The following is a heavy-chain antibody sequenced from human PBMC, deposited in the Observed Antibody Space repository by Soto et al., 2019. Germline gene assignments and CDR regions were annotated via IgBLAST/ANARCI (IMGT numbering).Heavy chain of an antibody. J-gene: IGHJ5*02. D-gene: IGHD2-15*01. V-gene: IGHV1-24*01. CDR2: FDPEDGET. Sequence: QVQLVQSGAEVKKPGASVKVSCKVSGYTLTELSMHWVRQAPGKGLEWMGGFDPEDGETIYAQKFQGRVTMTEDTSTDTAYMELSSLRSEDTAVYYCATRGYCTGGSCYVRGGFDPWGQGTLVTVSS. CDR3: ATRGYCTGGSCYVRGGFDP. CDR1: GYTLTELS.